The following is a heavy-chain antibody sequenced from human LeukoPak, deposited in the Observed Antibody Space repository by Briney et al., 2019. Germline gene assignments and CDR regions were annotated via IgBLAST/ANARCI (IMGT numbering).Heavy chain of an antibody. CDR3: ARDAPVWMKDDAFDI. CDR1: GYTFTSYG. Sequence: ASVKVSCKASGYTFTSYGISWVRQAPAQGLEWMGWISAYNGNTNYAQKLQGRVTMTTDTSTSTAYMELRSLRSDDTAVHYCARDAPVWMKDDAFDIWGQGTMVTVSS. V-gene: IGHV1-18*01. D-gene: IGHD2-2*03. J-gene: IGHJ3*02. CDR2: ISAYNGNT.